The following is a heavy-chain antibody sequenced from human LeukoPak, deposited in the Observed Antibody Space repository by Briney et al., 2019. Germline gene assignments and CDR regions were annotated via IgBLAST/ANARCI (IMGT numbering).Heavy chain of an antibody. J-gene: IGHJ3*02. V-gene: IGHV1-8*03. D-gene: IGHD5-12*01. CDR1: GYTFTSYD. Sequence: ASVKVSCKASGYTFTSYDINWVRQATGQGLEWMGWMNPNSGNTGYAQKFQGRVTITRNTSISTAYMELSSLRSEDTAVYYCAAEWLQGPFDIWGQGTMVTVSS. CDR3: AAEWLQGPFDI. CDR2: MNPNSGNT.